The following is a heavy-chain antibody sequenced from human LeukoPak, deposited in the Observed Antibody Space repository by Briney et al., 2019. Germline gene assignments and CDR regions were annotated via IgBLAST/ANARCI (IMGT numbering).Heavy chain of an antibody. CDR2: IHSYNGDT. CDR1: GYTFTNYG. Sequence: GASVKVSCKASGYTFTNYGLSWVRQAPGQGLEWMGWIHSYNGDTNYAQRFQGRVTMTRDISTSTAYMELKSLRSDDTAVYYCARDFFPAQGSINWFDCFDPWGQGTLVTVSS. CDR3: ARDFFPAQGSINWFDCFDP. D-gene: IGHD2-2*01. V-gene: IGHV1-18*01. J-gene: IGHJ5*02.